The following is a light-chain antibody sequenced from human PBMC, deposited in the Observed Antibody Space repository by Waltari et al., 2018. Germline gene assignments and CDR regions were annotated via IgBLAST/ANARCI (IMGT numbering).Light chain of an antibody. V-gene: IGLV8-61*01. Sequence: QTVVTQEPSLSVSPGGTVTLTCVLSSGSISTTSYATWYQQPPGQAPRTLVYKASVGSSGVPDRFSGTILGNKAALTITGVQPEDESDYYCSIYMGSGIWVFGGGTKLTVL. CDR1: SGSISTTSY. J-gene: IGLJ3*02. CDR2: KAS. CDR3: SIYMGSGIWV.